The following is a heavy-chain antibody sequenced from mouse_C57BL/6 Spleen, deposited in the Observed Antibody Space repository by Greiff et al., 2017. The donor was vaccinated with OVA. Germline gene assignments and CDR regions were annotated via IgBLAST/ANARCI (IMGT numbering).Heavy chain of an antibody. D-gene: IGHD3-2*02. CDR1: GFNIKNSY. J-gene: IGHJ2*01. V-gene: IGHV14-3*01. CDR2: IDPANGNT. CDR3: ALDSSGYGWAI. Sequence: VQLQQSVAELVRPGASVTLSCTASGFNIKNSYMHWVKQRPEQGLEWIGRIDPANGNTTYAPKFQGKATITAGTSSNTAYLQLSSLTSEATAIYYCALDSSGYGWAIWGQGTTLTVSS.